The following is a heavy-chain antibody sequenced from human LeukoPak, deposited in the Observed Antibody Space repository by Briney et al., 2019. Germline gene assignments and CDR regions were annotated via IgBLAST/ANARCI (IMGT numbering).Heavy chain of an antibody. CDR2: IYYSGST. J-gene: IGHJ4*02. V-gene: IGHV4-59*08. CDR3: ARLSPMVRGVLGSFDY. Sequence: PSETLSLTCTVSGGSISSYYWSWIRQPPGKGLEWIGYIYYSGSTNYNPSLKSRVTTSVDTSKNQFSLKLSSVTAADTAVYYCARLSPMVRGVLGSFDYWGQGTLVTVSS. D-gene: IGHD3-10*01. CDR1: GGSISSYY.